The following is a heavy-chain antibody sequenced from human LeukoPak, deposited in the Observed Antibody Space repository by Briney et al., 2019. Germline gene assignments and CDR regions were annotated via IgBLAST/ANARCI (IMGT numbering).Heavy chain of an antibody. J-gene: IGHJ4*02. CDR2: INPTGGST. V-gene: IGHV1-46*01. D-gene: IGHD6-13*01. CDR1: GYTFTTYY. Sequence: ASVKVSCKASGYTFTTYYMHWVRQAPGQGLEWMAVINPTGGSTRYAEKFQGRVTMTRDTSTTTVYMELSNLKSEDTAIYYCARGSTWQQNPDYWGQGTLVTVSS. CDR3: ARGSTWQQNPDY.